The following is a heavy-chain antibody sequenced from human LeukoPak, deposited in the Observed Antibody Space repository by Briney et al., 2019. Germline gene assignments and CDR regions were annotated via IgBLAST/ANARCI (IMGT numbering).Heavy chain of an antibody. V-gene: IGHV3-33*01. Sequence: GGSLRLSCAASGFTFSSYGMHWVRQAPGKGLEWVAVIWYDGSNKYYADSVKGRFTISRDNSKNTLYLQMNSLRAEDTAVYYCAREGRALRFLEWLTIGASWFDPWGQGTLVTVSS. D-gene: IGHD3-3*01. CDR1: GFTFSSYG. CDR3: AREGRALRFLEWLTIGASWFDP. CDR2: IWYDGSNK. J-gene: IGHJ5*02.